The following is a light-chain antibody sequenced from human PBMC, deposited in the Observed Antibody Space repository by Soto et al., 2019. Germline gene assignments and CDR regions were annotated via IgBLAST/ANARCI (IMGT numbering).Light chain of an antibody. CDR2: EVN. Sequence: QSALTQPASVSGSPGQSITISCTGTSSDVGSYNLISWYQQYPDKAPKLMIYEVNKRPSGVSNRFSGSKSGNTASLTISGLQAEDEADYCCCSYAGSSTFYVFGSGTKLTVL. J-gene: IGLJ1*01. CDR1: SSDVGSYNL. CDR3: CSYAGSSTFYV. V-gene: IGLV2-23*02.